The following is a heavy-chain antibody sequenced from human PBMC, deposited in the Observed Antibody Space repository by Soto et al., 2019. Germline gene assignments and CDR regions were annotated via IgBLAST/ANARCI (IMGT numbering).Heavy chain of an antibody. J-gene: IGHJ4*02. D-gene: IGHD3-16*02. CDR3: ARGLGISGYTPISL. Sequence: PSETLSLTCTVSGGSISSSSYYWSWIRQHPGKGLEWIGYIYYSGSTYYNPSLKSRVTISVDTSKNQFSLKLSSVTAADTAVYYCARGLGISGYTPISLWGQGTLVTVSS. CDR1: GGSISSSSYY. CDR2: IYYSGST. V-gene: IGHV4-31*03.